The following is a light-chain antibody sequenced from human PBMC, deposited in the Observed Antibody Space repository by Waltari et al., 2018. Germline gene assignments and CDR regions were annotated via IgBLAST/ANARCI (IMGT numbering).Light chain of an antibody. V-gene: IGKV3-15*01. CDR2: GAS. CDR1: QSIRSN. CDR3: QQYDNWLGT. Sequence: EMVMTQSPATLSVFPGARATLSCRASQSIRSNLAWYQHKPGQAPRLLIYGASTRATGIPARFSGSGSGTEFTLTISSLQSEDFAVYFCQQYDNWLGTFGQGTKVEIK. J-gene: IGKJ1*01.